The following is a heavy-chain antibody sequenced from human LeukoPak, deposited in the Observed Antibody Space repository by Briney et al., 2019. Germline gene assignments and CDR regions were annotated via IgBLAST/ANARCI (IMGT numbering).Heavy chain of an antibody. V-gene: IGHV3-30*03. CDR1: GFTFSSYG. CDR3: AREGPYGMDV. J-gene: IGHJ6*02. Sequence: GRSLRLSCAASGFTFSSYGMHWVRQAPGKGLEWVAVISYDGSNKYYADSVKGRFTISRDNSKNTLYLQMNSLRAEDTAVYYCAREGPYGMDVWGQGTTVTVSS. CDR2: ISYDGSNK.